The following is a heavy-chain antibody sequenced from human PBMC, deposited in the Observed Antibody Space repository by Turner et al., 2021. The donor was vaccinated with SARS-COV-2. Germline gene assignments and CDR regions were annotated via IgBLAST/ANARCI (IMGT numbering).Heavy chain of an antibody. CDR1: GGSISSKS. CDR2: FYKIGSI. J-gene: IGHJ6*02. CDR3: ARHQGSGSGYDHGMNF. Sequence: QVQLQESGPGLVRPSETLSLTCTVSGGSISSKSWSWLRQSPGRGREWIGYFYKIGSIDYNPALRSRVTISVDTSKNQHSLNLISVTAADTAVYYCARHQGSGSGYDHGMNFWGQGTAVIVSS. V-gene: IGHV4-59*08. D-gene: IGHD2-15*01.